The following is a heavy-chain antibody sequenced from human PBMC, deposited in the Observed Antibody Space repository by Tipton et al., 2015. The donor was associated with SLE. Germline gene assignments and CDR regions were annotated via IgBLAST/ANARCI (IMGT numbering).Heavy chain of an antibody. CDR1: GASISTSY. CDR2: IYYSVST. D-gene: IGHD2-15*01. J-gene: IGHJ4*02. CDR3: AKRAHIVIGRGYFDF. V-gene: IGHV4-59*08. Sequence: TLSLTCTVSGASISTSYWSWIRQPLGQGLEWIGSIYYSVSTTFNPSLKSRVTISADTSKKEVSLTLNSVTAADTAVYYCAKRAHIVIGRGYFDFWGRGILVTVSS.